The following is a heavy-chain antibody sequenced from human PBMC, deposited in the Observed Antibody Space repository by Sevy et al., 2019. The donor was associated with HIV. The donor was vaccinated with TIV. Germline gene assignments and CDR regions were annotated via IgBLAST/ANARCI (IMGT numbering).Heavy chain of an antibody. CDR3: AKDGNSIRLYYYYGMDV. CDR1: GFNFDDYA. D-gene: IGHD3-22*01. V-gene: IGHV3-9*01. CDR2: ISWNSGRR. J-gene: IGHJ6*02. Sequence: GRSLRLSCAASGFNFDDYALHWVRQGPGKGLEWVSGISWNSGRRADADSVKGRFTISRDNGKKSLYLQMNSLRDEDTALYYCAKDGNSIRLYYYYGMDVWGQGTMVTVSS.